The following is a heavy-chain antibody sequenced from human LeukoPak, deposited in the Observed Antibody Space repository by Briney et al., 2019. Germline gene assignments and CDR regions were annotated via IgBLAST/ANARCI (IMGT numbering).Heavy chain of an antibody. D-gene: IGHD6-19*01. V-gene: IGHV3-30*04. CDR3: ATGYSSGQGAFDY. CDR1: GFTFSSYA. Sequence: GGSLRLSCAASGFTFSSYAMHWVRQAPGKGLEWVAVISYDGSNKYYADSVKGRFTISRDNSKNTLYLQMNSLRAEGTAVYYCATGYSSGQGAFDYWGQGTLVTVSS. J-gene: IGHJ4*02. CDR2: ISYDGSNK.